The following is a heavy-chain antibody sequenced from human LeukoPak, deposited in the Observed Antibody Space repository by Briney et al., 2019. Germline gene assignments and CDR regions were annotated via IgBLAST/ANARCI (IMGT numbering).Heavy chain of an antibody. J-gene: IGHJ3*02. D-gene: IGHD3-16*01. CDR1: GGSISNSNYS. CDR3: ARDLSPQTGTVDSIIYFDALDM. V-gene: IGHV3-7*01. Sequence: PSETLSLTCTVSGGSISNSNYSWGWIRQAPGKGLEWLANINEDGSVKNYGDFMKGRFIISRDNAKNSVYLQMNILRVEDTAVHHCARDLSPQTGTVDSIIYFDALDMWGQGTTVSVSS. CDR2: INEDGSVK.